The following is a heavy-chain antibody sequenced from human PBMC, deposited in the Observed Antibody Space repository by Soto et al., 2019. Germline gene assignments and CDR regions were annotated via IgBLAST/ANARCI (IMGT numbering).Heavy chain of an antibody. CDR3: ARDEDYDILTGYYRPGIPAAFDI. CDR2: ISSSSSYI. Sequence: LRLSCAASGFTFSSYSMNWVRQAPGKGLEWVSSISSSSSYIYYADSVKGRFTISRDNAKNSLYLQMNSLRAEDTAVYYCARDEDYDILTGYYRPGIPAAFDIWGKGTMVTVSS. J-gene: IGHJ3*02. CDR1: GFTFSSYS. D-gene: IGHD3-9*01. V-gene: IGHV3-21*01.